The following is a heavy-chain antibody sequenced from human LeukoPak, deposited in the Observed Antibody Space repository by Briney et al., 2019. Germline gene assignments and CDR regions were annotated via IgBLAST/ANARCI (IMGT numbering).Heavy chain of an antibody. D-gene: IGHD5-12*01. CDR2: ISAYNGNT. CDR1: GYTFTSYG. CDR3: ARGGVDIVATIGLNDYYYYMDV. J-gene: IGHJ6*03. Sequence: GASVKVSCKASGYTFTSYGISWVRQAPGQGLEWMGWISAYNGNTNYAQKLQGRVTMTTDTSTSTAYMELRSLRSEDTAVYYCARGGVDIVATIGLNDYYYYMDVWGKGTTVTISS. V-gene: IGHV1-18*01.